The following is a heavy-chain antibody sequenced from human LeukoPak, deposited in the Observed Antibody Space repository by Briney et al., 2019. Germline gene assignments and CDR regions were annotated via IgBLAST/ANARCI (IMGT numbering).Heavy chain of an antibody. CDR3: ARVQSALAYCGGDCYSFDY. Sequence: ASVKVSCKASGYTFTSYGISWVRQAPGQGLEWMGWISAYNGNTNYAQKLQGRVTMTTDTSTSTAYMELRSLRSDDTAVYYCARVQSALAYCGGDCYSFDYWGQGTLVTVSS. D-gene: IGHD2-21*02. CDR1: GYTFTSYG. J-gene: IGHJ4*02. CDR2: ISAYNGNT. V-gene: IGHV1-18*01.